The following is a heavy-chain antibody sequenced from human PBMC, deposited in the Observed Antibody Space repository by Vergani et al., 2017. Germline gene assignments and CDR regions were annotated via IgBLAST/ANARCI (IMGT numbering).Heavy chain of an antibody. CDR1: GASIRSSNYY. CDR3: ARHSTVEWLVKLGWIAP. Sequence: QLQLQESGPGLVKPSATLSLTCSVSGASIRSSNYYWGWIRQPAGKGLEWMASIYYSGSTYYNPSLKSRVTISVDTSKNKFSLKMISVTAADTAVYFCARHSTVEWLVKLGWIAPWGQGILVTVSS. D-gene: IGHD6-19*01. J-gene: IGHJ5*02. CDR2: IYYSGST. V-gene: IGHV4-39*01.